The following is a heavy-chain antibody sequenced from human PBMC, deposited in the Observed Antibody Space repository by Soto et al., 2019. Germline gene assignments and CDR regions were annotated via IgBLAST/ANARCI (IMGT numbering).Heavy chain of an antibody. V-gene: IGHV4-34*01. CDR1: GGSFSGYY. Sequence: SETLSLTCAVYGGSFSGYYWSWIRQPPGKGLEWIGEINHSGSTNYNPSLKSRVTISVDTSKNQFSLKLSSVTAADTAVYYCARTITMVRGVINYYYYYMDVWGKGTTVTVSS. CDR2: INHSGST. D-gene: IGHD3-10*01. J-gene: IGHJ6*03. CDR3: ARTITMVRGVINYYYYYMDV.